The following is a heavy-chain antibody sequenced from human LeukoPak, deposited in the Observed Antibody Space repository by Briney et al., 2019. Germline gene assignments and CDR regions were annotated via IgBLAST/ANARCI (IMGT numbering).Heavy chain of an antibody. V-gene: IGHV3-23*01. J-gene: IGHJ4*02. CDR3: AKGQGFGGSGSYYPAY. Sequence: GGSLRLSCAASGFTFSSYAMSWVRQAPGKGLEWVSAISGSGGSTYNAESVKGRFIISRDNSKNTLYLQMNSLRAEDTAVYYCAKGQGFGGSGSYYPAYWGQGTLVTVSS. CDR2: ISGSGGST. D-gene: IGHD3-10*01. CDR1: GFTFSSYA.